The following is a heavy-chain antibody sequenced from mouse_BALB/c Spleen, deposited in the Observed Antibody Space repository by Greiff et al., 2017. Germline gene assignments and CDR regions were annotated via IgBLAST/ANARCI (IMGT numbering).Heavy chain of an antibody. CDR2: ISSGSSTI. CDR3: ARSPPPWDVNYYAMGY. CDR1: GFTFSSFG. D-gene: IGHD4-1*01. Sequence: EVKLMESGGGLVQPGGSRKLSCAASGFTFSSFGMHWVRQAPEKGLEWVAYISSGSSTIYYADTVKGRFTISRDNPKNTLFLQMTSLRSEGTAMYYSARSPPPWDVNYYAMGYRGQGNSVTVSS. V-gene: IGHV5-17*02. J-gene: IGHJ4*01.